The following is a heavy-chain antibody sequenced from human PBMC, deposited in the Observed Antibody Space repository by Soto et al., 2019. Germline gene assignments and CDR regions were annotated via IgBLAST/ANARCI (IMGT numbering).Heavy chain of an antibody. CDR2: ISAYNGST. Sequence: ASVKVSCKASGYTFTSYGISWVRQAPGQGLEWMGWISAYNGSTNYAQKLQGRVTMTTDTSTSTAYMELRSLTSDDTAVYYCARVGYSRYYFDYWGHGTLVTVSS. J-gene: IGHJ4*01. V-gene: IGHV1-18*01. CDR1: GYTFTSYG. D-gene: IGHD5-18*01. CDR3: ARVGYSRYYFDY.